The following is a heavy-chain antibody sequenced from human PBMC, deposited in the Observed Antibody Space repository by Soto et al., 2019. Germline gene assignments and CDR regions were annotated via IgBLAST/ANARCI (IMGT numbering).Heavy chain of an antibody. D-gene: IGHD3-9*01. CDR1: GYRLSTDW. CDR3: ARVRGPRGTGYRYFDL. V-gene: IGHV5-51*01. Sequence: GESLKISCKGSGYRLSTDWVGWVRQVPGRGLEWMGIIYPLDSDTRYSPSFEGHVIISADKSADTAYLHWNSLQASDSATYFCARVRGPRGTGYRYFDLWGRGTLVTV. J-gene: IGHJ2*01. CDR2: IYPLDSDT.